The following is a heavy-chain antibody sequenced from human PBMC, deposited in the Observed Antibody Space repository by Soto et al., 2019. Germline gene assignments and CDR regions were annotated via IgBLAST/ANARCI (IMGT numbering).Heavy chain of an antibody. CDR3: AKDLERYRSTYTLGMYA. J-gene: IGHJ6*02. V-gene: IGHV3-23*01. CDR1: GFTFSSYY. D-gene: IGHD6-13*01. CDR2: ISSSSSNT. Sequence: PGGSLRHSCAASGFTFSSYYMSWVRQAPGKGQEWVSYISSSSSNTNYADSVKGRFTISRDNSKNTLYLQMSSLRAEDTAVYYCAKDLERYRSTYTLGMYAWAQGATVTVS.